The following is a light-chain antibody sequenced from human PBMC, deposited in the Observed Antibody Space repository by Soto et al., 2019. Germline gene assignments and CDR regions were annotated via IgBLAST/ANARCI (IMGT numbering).Light chain of an antibody. J-gene: IGKJ1*01. CDR3: QQYGSSPRPWT. V-gene: IGKV3-20*01. CDR1: HSVSSSY. CDR2: GAS. Sequence: EIGLTESPGTLSLSTGERATLSCRASHSVSSSYLAWYQQEPVQGPRLLIYGASSRATGIPDRFSGSGSGTDFTLTISRLEPEDFAVYYCQQYGSSPRPWTFGQGTKVDIK.